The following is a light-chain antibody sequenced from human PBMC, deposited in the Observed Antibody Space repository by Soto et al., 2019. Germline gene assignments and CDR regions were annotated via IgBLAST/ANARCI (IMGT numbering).Light chain of an antibody. CDR3: SSYTSSSTRV. CDR2: EVS. CDR1: SSDVGAYDF. Sequence: QSALTQPASVSGSPGQSITISCTGTSSDVGAYDFVSWYQQHPDKAPKLMIYEVSNRPSGVSNRFSGPKSVNTATLTISGLQAEDEADYYCSSYTSSSTRVFGTGTKLTVL. V-gene: IGLV2-14*03. J-gene: IGLJ1*01.